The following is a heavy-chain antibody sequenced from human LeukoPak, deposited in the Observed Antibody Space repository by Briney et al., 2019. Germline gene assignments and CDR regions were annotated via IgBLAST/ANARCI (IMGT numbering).Heavy chain of an antibody. CDR1: GGSISSSSYY. D-gene: IGHD2-15*01. J-gene: IGHJ6*03. V-gene: IGHV4-39*01. CDR3: ARRRAATTYYYYYMDV. CDR2: IYYSGST. Sequence: PSETLSLTCTVSGGSISSSSYYWGWIRQPPGKGLEWIGSIYYSGSTYYNPSLKSRGTISVDTSKNQFSLKLSSVTAADTAVYYCARRRAATTYYYYYMDVWGKGTTVTVSS.